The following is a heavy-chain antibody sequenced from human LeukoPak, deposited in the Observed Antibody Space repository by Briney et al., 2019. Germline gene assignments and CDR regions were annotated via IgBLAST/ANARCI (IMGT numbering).Heavy chain of an antibody. CDR3: ARGVARSSKFRFSYYFGY. CDR1: GGSISSSSYY. D-gene: IGHD6-6*01. J-gene: IGHJ4*02. Sequence: SETLSLTCTVSGGSISSSSYYWGWIRQPPGKGLEWIGSIYHSGSTYYNPSLKSRVTISVDTSKNQFSLKLSSVTAADTAVYYCARGVARSSKFRFSYYFGYWGQGTLVTVSS. V-gene: IGHV4-39*07. CDR2: IYHSGST.